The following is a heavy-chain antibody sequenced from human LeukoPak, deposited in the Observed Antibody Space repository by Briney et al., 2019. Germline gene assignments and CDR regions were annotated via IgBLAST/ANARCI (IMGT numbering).Heavy chain of an antibody. CDR3: ASSHPLGSNNDYYTPFDY. CDR2: IYYSGDT. Sequence: SEILSLTCTVSGGSISNYYRSWIRQPPGKGLEWIGYIYYSGDTNYNPSLKSRVTISVDTSKNQFSLKLTSVTAADTAVYYCASSHPLGSNNDYYTPFDYWGQGALVIVSS. J-gene: IGHJ4*02. CDR1: GGSISNYY. V-gene: IGHV4-59*01. D-gene: IGHD3-3*01.